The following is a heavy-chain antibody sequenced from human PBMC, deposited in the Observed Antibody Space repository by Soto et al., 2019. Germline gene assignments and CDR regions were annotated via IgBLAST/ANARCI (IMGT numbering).Heavy chain of an antibody. Sequence: VASVKVSCKASGYTFTGYYMHWVRQAPGQGLEWMGWINPNSGGTNYAQKFQGWVTMTRDTSISTAYMELSRLRSDDTAVYYCARETGIAAAGTVYGMDVWGQGTTVTVSS. J-gene: IGHJ6*02. CDR3: ARETGIAAAGTVYGMDV. CDR1: GYTFTGYY. CDR2: INPNSGGT. V-gene: IGHV1-2*04. D-gene: IGHD6-13*01.